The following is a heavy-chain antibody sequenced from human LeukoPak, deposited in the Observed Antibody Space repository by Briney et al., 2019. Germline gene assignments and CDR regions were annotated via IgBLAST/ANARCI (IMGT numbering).Heavy chain of an antibody. CDR3: AKDDGYGYGHGLDY. CDR2: MLSDESNK. CDR1: GFTFGTYN. Sequence: GGSLRLSCAASGFTFGTYNMHWVRQAPGKGLEWVALMLSDESNKYHADSVKGRFTISRDNSKNALFLQMNSLRDEDTAVYYCAKDDGYGYGHGLDYWGQGTLVTVSS. J-gene: IGHJ4*02. D-gene: IGHD5-18*01. V-gene: IGHV3-30*02.